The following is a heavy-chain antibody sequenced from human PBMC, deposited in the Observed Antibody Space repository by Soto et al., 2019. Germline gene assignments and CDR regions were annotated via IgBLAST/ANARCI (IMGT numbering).Heavy chain of an antibody. V-gene: IGHV3-30*18. CDR3: AKDQRYSSSWTLDY. CDR2: ISYDGSNK. D-gene: IGHD6-13*01. CDR1: GFTFSSYG. Sequence: GSLRLSCAASGFTFSSYGMHWVRQAPGKGLEWVAVISYDGSNKYYADSVKGRFTISRDNPKNTLYLQMNSLRAEDTAVYYCAKDQRYSSSWTLDYWGQGTQVTVSS. J-gene: IGHJ4*02.